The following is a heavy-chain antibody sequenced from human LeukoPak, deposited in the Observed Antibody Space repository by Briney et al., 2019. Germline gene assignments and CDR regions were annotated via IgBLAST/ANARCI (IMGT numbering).Heavy chain of an antibody. Sequence: PSETLSLTCTVSGGSIIGSSYYWGWIRQPPGKGLDWIGIINYSGTTYYNPSLGSRVTISVDTSKNQFSLKLSSVTAADTAVYYCVRHIYCINGVCGDVWGKGTTVTVSS. J-gene: IGHJ6*04. V-gene: IGHV4-39*01. CDR1: GGSIIGSSYY. D-gene: IGHD2-8*01. CDR3: VRHIYCINGVCGDV. CDR2: INYSGTT.